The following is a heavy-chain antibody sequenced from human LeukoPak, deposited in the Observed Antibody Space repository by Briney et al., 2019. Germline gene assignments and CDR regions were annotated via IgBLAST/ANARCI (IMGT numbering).Heavy chain of an antibody. V-gene: IGHV4-4*09. CDR2: VYSSGNT. J-gene: IGHJ4*02. Sequence: SETLSLTCTVSDASISNSYWNWVRQPPGKGLEWIAYVYSSGNTKYNPSLKGRISLSVDTSKSQFSLKLYSVTAADTAVYYCANSYDGKIVPFDNWGQGTPVTVSS. D-gene: IGHD5-12*01. CDR1: DASISNSY. CDR3: ANSYDGKIVPFDN.